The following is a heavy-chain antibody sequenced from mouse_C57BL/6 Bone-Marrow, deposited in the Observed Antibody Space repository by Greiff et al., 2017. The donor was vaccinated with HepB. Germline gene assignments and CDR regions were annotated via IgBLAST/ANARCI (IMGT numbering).Heavy chain of an antibody. V-gene: IGHV1-76*01. CDR1: GYTFTDYY. CDR2: IYPGSGNT. CDR3: ARFGFYYGSSFYYAMDY. D-gene: IGHD1-1*01. Sequence: QVQLQQPGAELVKPGASVKLSCKASGYTFTDYYINWVKQRPGQGLEWIARIYPGSGNTYYNEKFKGKATLTAEKSSSTAYMQLSSLTSEDSAVYFCARFGFYYGSSFYYAMDYWGQGTSVTVSS. J-gene: IGHJ4*01.